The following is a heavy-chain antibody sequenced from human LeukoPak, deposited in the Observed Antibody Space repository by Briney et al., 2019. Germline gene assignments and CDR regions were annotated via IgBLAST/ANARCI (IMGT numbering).Heavy chain of an antibody. Sequence: SVKVSCKASGGTFSSSAISWVRQAPGQGLEWMGRIIPILGIANYAQKFQGRVTITADKSTSTAYMELSSLRSEDTAVYYCARNRQLVLHDAFDIWGQGTMVTVSS. J-gene: IGHJ3*02. V-gene: IGHV1-69*04. CDR2: IIPILGIA. CDR3: ARNRQLVLHDAFDI. D-gene: IGHD6-13*01. CDR1: GGTFSSSA.